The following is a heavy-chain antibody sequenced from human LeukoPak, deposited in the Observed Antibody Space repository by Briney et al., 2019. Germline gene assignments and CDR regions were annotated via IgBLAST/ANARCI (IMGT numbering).Heavy chain of an antibody. CDR1: GFTFSSYS. J-gene: IGHJ2*01. D-gene: IGHD3-22*01. CDR3: ARDKYYYDSSGYYEDHWYFDL. V-gene: IGHV3-48*01. Sequence: GGSLRLSCAASGFTFSSYSMNWVRQAPGKGLEWVSYISSSSSTIYYADSVKGRFTISRDNAKNSLYLQMSSLRAEDTAVYYCARDKYYYDSSGYYEDHWYFDLWGRGTLVTVSS. CDR2: ISSSSSTI.